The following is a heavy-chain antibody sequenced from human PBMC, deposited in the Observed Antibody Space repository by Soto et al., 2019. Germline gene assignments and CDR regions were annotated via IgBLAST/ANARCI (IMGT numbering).Heavy chain of an antibody. CDR3: ARGALLDWHNYFALDV. CDR1: GNTFSSYS. D-gene: IGHD3-9*01. J-gene: IGHJ6*02. V-gene: IGHV1-69*01. CDR2: ITPLFRTT. Sequence: QGQLVQSGAEVKKPGSSVKVSCKASGNTFSSYSISWVRQAPGQGLEWMGGITPLFRTTTYAQRFQGRVTITADASTSTAYMELSSLRSEDTAIYYCARGALLDWHNYFALDVWGQGTSVTVSS.